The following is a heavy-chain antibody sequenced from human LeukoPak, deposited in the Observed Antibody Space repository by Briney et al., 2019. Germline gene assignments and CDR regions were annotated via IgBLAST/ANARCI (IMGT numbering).Heavy chain of an antibody. CDR3: ARVVVAAIGSSASWYFDL. J-gene: IGHJ2*01. V-gene: IGHV3-30-3*01. Sequence: PGRSLRLSCAASGFTFSSYAMHWVRQAPGKGLEWVAVISYDGSNKYYADSVKGRFTISRDNSKNTLYLQVNSLRAEDTAVYYCARVVVAAIGSSASWYFDLWGRGTLVTVSS. D-gene: IGHD2-15*01. CDR2: ISYDGSNK. CDR1: GFTFSSYA.